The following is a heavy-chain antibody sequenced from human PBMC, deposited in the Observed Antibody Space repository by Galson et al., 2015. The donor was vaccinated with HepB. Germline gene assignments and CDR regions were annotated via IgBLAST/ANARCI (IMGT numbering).Heavy chain of an antibody. Sequence: SVKVSCKASGYTFTGYSMHWVRQAPGQGLEWMGWINPNSGSTNYAQEFQGRVTMPKDTSISTAYLELSRLRSDDTAVYYCARSYDSSYYQIHWGQGILCTASS. D-gene: IGHD3-22*01. J-gene: IGHJ1*01. CDR2: INPNSGST. V-gene: IGHV1-2*02. CDR1: GYTFTGYS. CDR3: ARSYDSSYYQIH.